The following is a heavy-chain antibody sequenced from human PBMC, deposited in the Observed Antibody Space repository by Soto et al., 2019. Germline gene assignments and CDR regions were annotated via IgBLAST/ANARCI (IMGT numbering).Heavy chain of an antibody. CDR3: ARVTRGDYLPTFSLRGMDV. Sequence: PSETLSLTCAVYGGSFSNYYLSWIRQPPGKGLEWIGEINHSGTTNYNPSLKSRVTTSVDTSKNQFSLKLTSVTAADTAVYYCARVTRGDYLPTFSLRGMDVWGQGTPVTVSS. V-gene: IGHV4-34*01. D-gene: IGHD4-17*01. CDR2: INHSGTT. J-gene: IGHJ6*02. CDR1: GGSFSNYY.